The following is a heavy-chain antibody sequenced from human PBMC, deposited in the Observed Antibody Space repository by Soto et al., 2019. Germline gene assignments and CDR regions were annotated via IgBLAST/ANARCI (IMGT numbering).Heavy chain of an antibody. CDR1: GYTFTSYG. CDR2: ISAYNGNT. V-gene: IGHV1-18*01. D-gene: IGHD3-22*01. J-gene: IGHJ3*02. CDR3: ARASGVIVVVTGGYAFDI. Sequence: QVQLVQSGAEVKKPGASVKVSCKASGYTFTSYGISWVRQAPGQGLEWMGWISAYNGNTNYAQKLQGRATMTTDTSTSTAYMELRSLRSDDTAVYYCARASGVIVVVTGGYAFDIWGQGTMVTVSS.